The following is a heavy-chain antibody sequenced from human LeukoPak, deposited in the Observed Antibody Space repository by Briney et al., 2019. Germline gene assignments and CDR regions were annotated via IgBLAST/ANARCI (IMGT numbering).Heavy chain of an antibody. Sequence: GASVKVSCKASGYTFTSYGISWVRQAPGQGLEWMGWISAYDGNTNYVQKLQGRVTMTTDTSTSTAYMELRSLRSDDTAVYYCARDRANTAMAPTLDYWGQGTLVTVSS. D-gene: IGHD5-18*01. V-gene: IGHV1-18*01. CDR2: ISAYDGNT. J-gene: IGHJ4*02. CDR1: GYTFTSYG. CDR3: ARDRANTAMAPTLDY.